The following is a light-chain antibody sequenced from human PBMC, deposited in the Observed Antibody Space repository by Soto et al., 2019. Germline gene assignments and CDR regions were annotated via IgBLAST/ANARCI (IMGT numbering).Light chain of an antibody. CDR1: QNINSW. CDR2: KAS. J-gene: IGKJ1*01. V-gene: IGKV1-5*03. CDR3: QQYDTYGT. Sequence: DIPMTQSPSTLSASVGDRVTITCRATQNINSWLAWYQQKPGKAPKLLIYKASSLESGVPSRFSGSGSGTEFTLTISSLQPDDFATYYCQQYDTYGTFGQGTKVEIK.